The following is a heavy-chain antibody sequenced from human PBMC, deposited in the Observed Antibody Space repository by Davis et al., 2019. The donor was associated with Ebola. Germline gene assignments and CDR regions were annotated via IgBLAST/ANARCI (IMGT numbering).Heavy chain of an antibody. CDR1: GGTFSSYA. J-gene: IGHJ6*02. V-gene: IGHV1-69*13. CDR3: ARDRRDGYNYNYYYYGMDV. Sequence: AASVKVSCKASGGTFSSYAISWVRQAPGQGLEWMGGIIPIFGTANYAQKFQGRVTITADESTSTAYMELSSLKSEDTALYYCARDRRDGYNYNYYYYGMDVWGQGTTVTVSS. CDR2: IIPIFGTA. D-gene: IGHD5-24*01.